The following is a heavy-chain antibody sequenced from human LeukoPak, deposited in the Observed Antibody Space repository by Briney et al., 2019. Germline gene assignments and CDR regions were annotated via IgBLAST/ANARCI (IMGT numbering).Heavy chain of an antibody. CDR1: GYTFTGYY. CDR2: INPNSGGT. V-gene: IGHV1-2*02. Sequence: GASVKVSCKASGYTFTGYYMHWVRQAPGQGLAWMGWINPNSGGTNYAQKFQGRVTMTRDTSISTAYMELSRLRSDDTAVYYCARDATRESSTSCSDYWGQGTLVTVSS. D-gene: IGHD2-2*01. J-gene: IGHJ4*02. CDR3: ARDATRESSTSCSDY.